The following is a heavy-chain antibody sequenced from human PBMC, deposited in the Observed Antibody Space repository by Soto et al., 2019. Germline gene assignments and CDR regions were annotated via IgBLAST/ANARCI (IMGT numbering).Heavy chain of an antibody. J-gene: IGHJ6*02. CDR3: ARDGAATVTTNRGLDYYYGMDV. CDR1: GYTFTSYG. D-gene: IGHD4-17*01. Sequence: ASVKVSCKASGYTFTSYGISWVRQAPGQGLEWMGWISAYNGNTNYAQKLQGRVTMTTDTSTSTAYMELRSLRSDDTAVYYCARDGAATVTTNRGLDYYYGMDVWGQGTTVTVSS. V-gene: IGHV1-18*04. CDR2: ISAYNGNT.